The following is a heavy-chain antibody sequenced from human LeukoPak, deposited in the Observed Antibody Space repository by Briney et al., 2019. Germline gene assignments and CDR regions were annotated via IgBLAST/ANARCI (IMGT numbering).Heavy chain of an antibody. CDR1: GFTFSSYG. CDR2: ISYDGSNK. D-gene: IGHD6-13*01. V-gene: IGHV3-30*03. J-gene: IGHJ3*02. CDR3: ARDPKFTLMAAASPYAFDI. Sequence: PGRSLRLSCAASGFTFSSYGMHWVRQAPGKGLEWVAVISYDGSNKYYADSVKGRFTISRDNSKNTLYLRMNSLRTEDTAMYYCARDPKFTLMAAASPYAFDIRGQGTMVTVSS.